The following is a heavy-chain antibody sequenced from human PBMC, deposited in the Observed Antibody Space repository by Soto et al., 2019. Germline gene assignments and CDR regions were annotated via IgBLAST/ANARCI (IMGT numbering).Heavy chain of an antibody. CDR2: INAYNGNT. J-gene: IGHJ4*02. CDR1: GYIFTSYG. Sequence: QVQLVQSGAEVKKPGASVKVSCKASGYIFTSYGISWVRQAPGQGLEWMGWINAYNGNTNYAQKLQGRVTMTTDTSTSTAYMELRSLRSDDTAVYYCARDVPFDILTGLYEVWGQGTLVTVSS. V-gene: IGHV1-18*01. CDR3: ARDVPFDILTGLYEV. D-gene: IGHD3-9*01.